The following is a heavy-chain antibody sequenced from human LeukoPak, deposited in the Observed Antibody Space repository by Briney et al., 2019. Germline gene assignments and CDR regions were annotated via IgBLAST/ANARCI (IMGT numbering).Heavy chain of an antibody. V-gene: IGHV3-33*06. CDR1: GFTFSSYG. CDR3: AKDHDIGVAVKEAIYYFDY. D-gene: IGHD6-19*01. J-gene: IGHJ4*02. CDR2: IWYDGSNK. Sequence: PGRSLRLSCAASGFTFSSYGMHWVRQAPGKGLEWVAVIWYDGSNKYYADSVKGRFTISRDNSKNTLYLQMNSLRAEDTAVYYCAKDHDIGVAVKEAIYYFDYWGQGTLVTVSS.